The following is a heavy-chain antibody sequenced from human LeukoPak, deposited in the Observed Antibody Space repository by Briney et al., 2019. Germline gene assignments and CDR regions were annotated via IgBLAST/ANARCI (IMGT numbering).Heavy chain of an antibody. CDR3: ARVRPREWELVDAFDI. D-gene: IGHD1-26*01. CDR2: ISSSSSVI. CDR1: GFTFSSYS. J-gene: IGHJ3*02. V-gene: IGHV3-48*01. Sequence: GGSLRLSCAASGFTFSSYSMNWVRQAPGKGLEWISYISSSSSVIYYADFVKGRFTISRDNAKNSLFLQMNSLRAEDTVVYYWARVRPREWELVDAFDIWGQGTMVTVSS.